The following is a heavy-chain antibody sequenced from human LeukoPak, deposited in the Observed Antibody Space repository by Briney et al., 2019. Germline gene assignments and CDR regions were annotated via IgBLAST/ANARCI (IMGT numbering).Heavy chain of an antibody. J-gene: IGHJ4*02. D-gene: IGHD6-6*01. V-gene: IGHV3-7*03. CDR2: IKQDGSEK. CDR1: GFTFSSYW. Sequence: GGSLRLSCVTSGFTFSSYWMSWVRQAPGKGLEWVALIKQDGSEKYYVDSVKGRFTMPRDNAESSLYLQMNSLRVEDTAMYYCARYGQLGDWGRGTLVTVSS. CDR3: ARYGQLGD.